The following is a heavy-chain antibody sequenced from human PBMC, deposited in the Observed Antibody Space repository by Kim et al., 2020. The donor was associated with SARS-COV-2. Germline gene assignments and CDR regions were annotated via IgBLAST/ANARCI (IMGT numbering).Heavy chain of an antibody. J-gene: IGHJ6*02. V-gene: IGHV4-34*01. D-gene: IGHD6-13*01. Sequence: SETLSLTCAVYGGSFSGYYWSWIRQPPGKGLEWIGEINHSGSTNYNPSLKSRVTISVDTSKNQFSLKLSSVTAADTAVYYCARGQVGSSSWYDYYYYGMDFWGQGTTVTVSS. CDR1: GGSFSGYY. CDR2: INHSGST. CDR3: ARGQVGSSSWYDYYYYGMDF.